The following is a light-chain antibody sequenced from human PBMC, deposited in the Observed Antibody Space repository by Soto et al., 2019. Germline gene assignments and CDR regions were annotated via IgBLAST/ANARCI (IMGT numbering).Light chain of an antibody. CDR1: QSVSSSY. V-gene: IGKV3D-20*02. Sequence: EILLTQSPGTLSFSPGERATLSCRASQSVSSSYLAWYQQKPGQAPRLLIYGASSRATGIPDRFSGSGSGTDFTLTISSPEPEDFAVYYCQQRMNWPITFGQGTRLEIK. CDR2: GAS. CDR3: QQRMNWPIT. J-gene: IGKJ5*01.